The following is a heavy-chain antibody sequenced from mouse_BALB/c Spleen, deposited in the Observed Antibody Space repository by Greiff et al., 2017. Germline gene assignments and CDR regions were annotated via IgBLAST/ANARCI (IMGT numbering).Heavy chain of an antibody. CDR1: GYSITSDYA. D-gene: IGHD2-3*01. CDR3: ARYGYYHFDY. Sequence: EVKLQESGPGLVKPSQSLSLTCTVTGYSITSDYAWNWIRQFPGNKLEWMGYISYSGSTSYNPSLKSRISITRDTSKNQFFLQLNSVTTEDTATYYCARYGYYHFDYWGQGTTLTVAS. J-gene: IGHJ2*01. CDR2: ISYSGST. V-gene: IGHV3-2*02.